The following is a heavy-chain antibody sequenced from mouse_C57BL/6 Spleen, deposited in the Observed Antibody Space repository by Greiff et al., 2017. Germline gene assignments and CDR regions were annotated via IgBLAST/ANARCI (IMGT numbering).Heavy chain of an antibody. J-gene: IGHJ2*01. D-gene: IGHD1-1*02. CDR3: ARRGDMVGKGDFDY. V-gene: IGHV1-18*01. CDR1: GYTFTDYN. Sequence: VQLQQSGPELVKPGASVKIPCKASGYTFTDYNMDWVKQSHGKSLEWIGDINPNNGGTIYNQKFKGKATLTVDKSSSTAYMELRSLTSEDTAVYYCARRGDMVGKGDFDYWGQGTTLTVSS. CDR2: INPNNGGT.